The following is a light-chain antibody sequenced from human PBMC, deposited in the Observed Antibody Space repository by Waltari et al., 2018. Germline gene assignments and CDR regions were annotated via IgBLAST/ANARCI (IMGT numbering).Light chain of an antibody. V-gene: IGKV3-15*01. Sequence: EIVMTQSPAILSVSPGERATLSCRASQSVSSNLAWYQQKPGQAPRLLIYGASTRATGIPARFSGSGSGTEFTLTISSLQSEDFAVYYCQQYNNWPPIFGGGTKVEIK. CDR3: QQYNNWPPI. CDR2: GAS. CDR1: QSVSSN. J-gene: IGKJ4*01.